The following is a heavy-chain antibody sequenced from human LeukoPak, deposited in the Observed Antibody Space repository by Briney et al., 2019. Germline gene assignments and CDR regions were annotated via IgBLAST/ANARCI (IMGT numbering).Heavy chain of an antibody. Sequence: GGSLRLSCTASGFTFGDYAMSWVRQAPGKGLEWVSSISSSSSYIYYADSVKGRFTISRDNAKNSLYLQMNSLRAEDTAVYYCARDRIIYGDYGDAFDIWGQGTKVTVSS. CDR2: ISSSSSYI. D-gene: IGHD4-17*01. CDR1: GFTFGDYA. J-gene: IGHJ3*02. V-gene: IGHV3-21*01. CDR3: ARDRIIYGDYGDAFDI.